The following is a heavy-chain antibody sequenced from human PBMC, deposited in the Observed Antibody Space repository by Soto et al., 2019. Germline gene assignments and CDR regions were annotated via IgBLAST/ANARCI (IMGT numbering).Heavy chain of an antibody. CDR3: AISQSSGWRTSFIY. CDR1: GFTFDNNA. Sequence: GGSLRLSCAVSGFTFDNNAMHWVRQAQEKWLEWVSGINWKGDTGYADYLKGLFTISRDNAKNTLYMQMNSLRAEDTALYYCAISQSSGWRTSFIYWGQGTQVTVSS. CDR2: INWKGDT. V-gene: IGHV3-20*04. J-gene: IGHJ4*02. D-gene: IGHD3-22*01.